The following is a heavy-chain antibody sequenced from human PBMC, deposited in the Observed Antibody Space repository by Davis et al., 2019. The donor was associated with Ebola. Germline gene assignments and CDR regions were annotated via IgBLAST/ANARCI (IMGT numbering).Heavy chain of an antibody. J-gene: IGHJ4*02. Sequence: SVKVSCKASGGTFSSYAISWVRQAPGQGLEWMGGIIPIFGTANYAQKFQGRVTITADESTSTAYMELSSLRAEDTAIYYCAKRTDSRSFEFWGQGTLVTVSS. CDR3: AKRTDSRSFEF. V-gene: IGHV1-69*13. CDR1: GGTFSSYA. CDR2: IIPIFGTA. D-gene: IGHD1-14*01.